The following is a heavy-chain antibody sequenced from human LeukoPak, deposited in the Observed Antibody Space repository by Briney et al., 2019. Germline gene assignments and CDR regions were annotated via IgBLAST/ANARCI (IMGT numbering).Heavy chain of an antibody. Sequence: SETLSLTCAVSGGSISSGGYSWSWIRQPPGKGLEWIGYIYHSGSTYYNPSLKSRVTISVDRSKSQFSLKLSSVTAADTAVYYCARVQFEVSDAFDIWGQGTMVTVSS. CDR3: ARVQFEVSDAFDI. J-gene: IGHJ3*02. D-gene: IGHD3-9*01. V-gene: IGHV4-30-2*01. CDR2: IYHSGST. CDR1: GGSISSGGYS.